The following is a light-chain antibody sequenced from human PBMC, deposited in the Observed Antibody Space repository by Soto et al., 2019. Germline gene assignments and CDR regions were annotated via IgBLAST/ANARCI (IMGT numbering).Light chain of an antibody. CDR3: QQYNSYSPT. CDR1: QGISSW. J-gene: IGKJ1*01. V-gene: IGKV1-5*03. CDR2: KAS. Sequence: DIHMTQSPSSVSASVGYIFTITCRASQGISSWLAWYQQKPGKAPKLLIYKASSLESGVPSRFRGSGSGTEFTLTISSLQPDDFATYYCQQYNSYSPTFGQGTKVDIK.